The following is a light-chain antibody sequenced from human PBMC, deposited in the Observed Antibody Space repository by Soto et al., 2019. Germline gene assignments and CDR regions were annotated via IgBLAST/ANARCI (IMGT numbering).Light chain of an antibody. CDR1: NRNVGGYNY. CDR2: GVS. CDR3: SSYTSTSTLNRV. Sequence: QSALTQPASVSGSPGQSITISCSGTNRNVGGYNYVSWYQHHPGKAPKLMIYGVSHRPSGVSNRFSGSKSGNTASLTISGLQAEDEADYYCSSYTSTSTLNRVFGGGTQLTVL. J-gene: IGLJ3*02. V-gene: IGLV2-14*01.